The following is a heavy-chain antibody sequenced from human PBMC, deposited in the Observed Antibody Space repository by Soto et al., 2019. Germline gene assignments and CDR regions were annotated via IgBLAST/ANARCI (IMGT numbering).Heavy chain of an antibody. D-gene: IGHD3-10*01. CDR1: GYTFTGYY. CDR3: ARGGLLWFGEPLLFYYYYGMDV. Sequence: QVQLVQSGAEVKKPGASVKVSCKASGYTFTGYYMHWVRQAPGQGLEWMGWINPNSGGTNYAQKFQGWVTMTRDTSISTADMELSRLRSDDTAVYYCARGGLLWFGEPLLFYYYYGMDVWGQGTTVTVSS. V-gene: IGHV1-2*04. J-gene: IGHJ6*02. CDR2: INPNSGGT.